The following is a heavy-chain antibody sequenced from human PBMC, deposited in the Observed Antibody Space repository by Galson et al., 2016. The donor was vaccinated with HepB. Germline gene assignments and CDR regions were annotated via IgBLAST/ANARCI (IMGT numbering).Heavy chain of an antibody. D-gene: IGHD3-9*01. CDR2: ISSDSKSI. V-gene: IGHV3-21*05. CDR1: GFTFNTYS. J-gene: IGHJ4*02. Sequence: SLRLSCAASGFTFNTYSMTWVRQAPGRGLEWISYISSDSKSIYYAASVKGRFTISRDNSRNSRYLRLSSLRAEDTAVYYCATHILSSDELVPFKYWGRGTLVTVSS. CDR3: ATHILSSDELVPFKY.